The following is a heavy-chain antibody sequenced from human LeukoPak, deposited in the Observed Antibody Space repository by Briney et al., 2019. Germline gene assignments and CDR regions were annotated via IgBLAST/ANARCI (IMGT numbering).Heavy chain of an antibody. V-gene: IGHV6-1*01. J-gene: IGHJ3*02. Sequence: SQTLSLTCAISGDSVSSNSAAWNWIRQSPSRGLEWLGRTYYRSKWYYDYTVSVKSRIIINPDTSKNQFSLRLNSVTPEDTALYYCARDRRITPEGAFDIWGQGTMVTVSS. CDR1: GDSVSSNSAA. CDR3: ARDRRITPEGAFDI. D-gene: IGHD3-3*01. CDR2: TYYRSKWYY.